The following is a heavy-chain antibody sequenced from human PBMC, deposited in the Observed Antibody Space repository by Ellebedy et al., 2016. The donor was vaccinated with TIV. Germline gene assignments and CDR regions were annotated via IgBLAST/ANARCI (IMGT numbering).Heavy chain of an antibody. V-gene: IGHV1-69*04. CDR3: ATCRNGYNIFDY. Sequence: AASVKVSCKVSGGTFTSYGFSWVRQAPGQGLEWMGRIFPILGIANYAQKFQGRVTITADKSSSTAYMELSSLRSEDTAVYFCATCRNGYNIFDYWGQGTLVTVSS. D-gene: IGHD5-24*01. CDR1: GGTFTSYG. J-gene: IGHJ4*02. CDR2: IFPILGIA.